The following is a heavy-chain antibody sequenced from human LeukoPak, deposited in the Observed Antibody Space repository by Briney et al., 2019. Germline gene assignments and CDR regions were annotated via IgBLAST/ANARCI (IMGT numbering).Heavy chain of an antibody. D-gene: IGHD4-23*01. J-gene: IGHJ3*02. CDR1: GFTFSSYA. CDR3: AKSPTVDAAFDI. V-gene: IGHV3-23*01. CDR2: IGYTGDST. Sequence: PGGSLRLSCAASGFTFSSYAMNWVRQAPGKGLEWVSGIGYTGDSTFYADSVKGRFTVSRDSSKSTLFLHMNSLRAEDTALYYCAKSPTVDAAFDIWGRGTMVTVSS.